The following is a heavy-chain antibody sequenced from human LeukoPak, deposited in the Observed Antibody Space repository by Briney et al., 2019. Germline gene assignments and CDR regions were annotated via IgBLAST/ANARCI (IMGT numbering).Heavy chain of an antibody. CDR1: GYSFTSYW. CDR3: ARHTYYYDSSGPTDYYYMDV. V-gene: IGHV5-51*01. Sequence: GESLKISCKGSGYSFTSYWIGWVRQMPGKGLEWMGIIYPADSDTRYSPSFQGQVTISADKSISTAYLQWSSLKASDTAMYYCARHTYYYDSSGPTDYYYMDVWGKGTTVTVSS. D-gene: IGHD3-22*01. CDR2: IYPADSDT. J-gene: IGHJ6*03.